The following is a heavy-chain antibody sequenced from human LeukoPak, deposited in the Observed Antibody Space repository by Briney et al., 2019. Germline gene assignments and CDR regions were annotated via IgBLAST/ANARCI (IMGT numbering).Heavy chain of an antibody. V-gene: IGHV1-24*01. CDR2: FDPEDGET. J-gene: IGHJ4*02. CDR1: GYTLTELS. Sequence: ASVKVSCKVSGYTLTELSMHWVRQAPGKGLEWMGSFDPEDGETIYAQKFQGRVTMTEDTSTDTAYMELSSLRSEDTAVYYCARAYTLYGSGSPKAYWGQGTLVTVSS. CDR3: ARAYTLYGSGSPKAY. D-gene: IGHD3-10*01.